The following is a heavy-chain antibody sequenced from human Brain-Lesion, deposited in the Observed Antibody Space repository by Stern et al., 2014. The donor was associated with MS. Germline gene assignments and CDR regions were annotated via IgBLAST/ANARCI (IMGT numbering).Heavy chain of an antibody. Sequence: QVQLVESGPGLVKPSETLSPTCTVSGGSISSSTYYWAWIRQPPGKGLEWIGNIYYSGFTYYNPSLKSRVTISVDMSKNQFSLKLSSVTAADTAIYYCARHDSVPRPSQLYSARDRGPGYFDYWGQGTLVTVSS. CDR1: GGSISSSTYY. CDR3: ARHDSVPRPSQLYSARDRGPGYFDY. CDR2: IYYSGFT. J-gene: IGHJ4*02. D-gene: IGHD1-26*01. V-gene: IGHV4-39*01.